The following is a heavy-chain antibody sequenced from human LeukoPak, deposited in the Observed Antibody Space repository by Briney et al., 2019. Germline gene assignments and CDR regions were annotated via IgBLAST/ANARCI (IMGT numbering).Heavy chain of an antibody. D-gene: IGHD3-22*01. CDR2: IYYSGST. V-gene: IGHV4-39*07. CDR3: ARLITIINWFDP. CDR1: RASISSSRYD. Sequence: SETLSLTCTVSRASISSSRYDWGWIRQPPGKGLEWIGSIYYSGSTYYNPSLKSRVTISVDTSKNQFSLKLSSVTAADTAVYYCARLITIINWFDPWGQGTVVTVSS. J-gene: IGHJ5*02.